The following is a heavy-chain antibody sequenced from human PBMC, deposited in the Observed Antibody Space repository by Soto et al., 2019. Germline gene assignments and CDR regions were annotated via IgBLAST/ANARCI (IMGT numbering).Heavy chain of an antibody. J-gene: IGHJ5*02. CDR1: GFTVSSKY. CDR3: VQTTGWLGVDL. V-gene: IGHV3-53*01. D-gene: IGHD6-19*01. CDR2: IYGGGTT. Sequence: EVQLVESGGGLIQPGGSLRLSCAASGFTVSSKYMTWVRQAPGKGLEWVSVIYGGGTTYYADPVKGRFTISRDNSKNRLYLKMNSRRAEDTAVYYCVQTTGWLGVDLWCQGTLVTVSS.